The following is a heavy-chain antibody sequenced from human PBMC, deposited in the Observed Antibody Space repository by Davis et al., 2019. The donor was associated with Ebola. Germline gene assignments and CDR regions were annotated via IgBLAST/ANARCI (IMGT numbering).Heavy chain of an antibody. CDR2: IYYSGST. V-gene: IGHV4-39*01. J-gene: IGHJ6*03. CDR1: GGSISTGGYY. D-gene: IGHD4-11*01. CDR3: ARLKTVTVTNPLYYYYYYMDV. Sequence: SETLSLTCSVSGGSISTGGYYWSWIRQHPGKGLEWIGYIYYSGSTYYNPSLKSRVTISVDTSKNQFSLKLSSVTAADTAVYYCARLKTVTVTNPLYYYYYYMDVWGKGTTVTVSS.